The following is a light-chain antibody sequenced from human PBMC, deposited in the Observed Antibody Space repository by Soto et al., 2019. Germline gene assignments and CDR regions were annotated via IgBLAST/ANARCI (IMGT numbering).Light chain of an antibody. Sequence: DIQMTQSPSTLSVSVGDRVTITCRASQSISSWLAWYQQKPGKAPKLLIYKASSLESGVPSRFSGSGSGTEFTLTISSLQPDDFATYYCQQYNSYPLTFGGGTKVDIK. V-gene: IGKV1-5*03. CDR3: QQYNSYPLT. CDR2: KAS. CDR1: QSISSW. J-gene: IGKJ4*01.